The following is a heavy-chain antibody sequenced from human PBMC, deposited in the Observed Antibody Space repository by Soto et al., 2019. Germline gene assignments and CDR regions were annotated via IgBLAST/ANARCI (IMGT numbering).Heavy chain of an antibody. Sequence: SETLSLTCAVYGGSFSGYYLSWIRQPPGKGLEWIGEINHSGSTNYNPSLKSRVTISVDTSKNQFSLKLSSVTAADTAVYYCARLVAAGGYFDYWGQGTLVTVSS. CDR3: ARLVAAGGYFDY. J-gene: IGHJ4*02. D-gene: IGHD6-13*01. V-gene: IGHV4-34*01. CDR2: INHSGST. CDR1: GGSFSGYY.